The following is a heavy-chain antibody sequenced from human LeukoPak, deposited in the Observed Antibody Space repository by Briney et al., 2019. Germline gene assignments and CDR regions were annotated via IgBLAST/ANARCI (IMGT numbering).Heavy chain of an antibody. J-gene: IGHJ4*02. CDR1: GSTFSTHW. CDR2: ILQDENEI. V-gene: IGHV3-7*01. D-gene: IGHD3-16*01. Sequence: GGSLRLSCAASGSTFSTHWMSWVRQAPGKGLEWVANILQDENEIYYVASVKGRFTISRDNAKNSLYLQMNSLRAEDTAVYYCTIGGALGCLDHWGQGTLVTVSS. CDR3: TIGGALGCLDH.